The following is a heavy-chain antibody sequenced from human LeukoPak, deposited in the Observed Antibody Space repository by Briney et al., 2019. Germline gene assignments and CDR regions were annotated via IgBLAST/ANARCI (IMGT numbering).Heavy chain of an antibody. CDR2: TYYRSKWYN. V-gene: IGHV6-1*01. J-gene: IGHJ4*02. CDR1: GDIVSSNSAA. CDR3: ARGRVWYSSGWNPPPLDY. Sequence: SQTLSLTCALSGDIVSSNSAAWNWIRQSPSRGLEWLGRTYYRSKWYNDYAVSVKSRITINPDTSKNQFSLQLNSVTPEDTAVYYCARGRVWYSSGWNPPPLDYWGQGTLVTVSS. D-gene: IGHD6-19*01.